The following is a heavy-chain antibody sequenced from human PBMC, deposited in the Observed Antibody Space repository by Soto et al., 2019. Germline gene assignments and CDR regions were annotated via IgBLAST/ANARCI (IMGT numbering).Heavy chain of an antibody. V-gene: IGHV3-30-3*01. CDR2: ISSDGGIT. CDR1: GFTVNNYA. Sequence: QLLESGGGFVQPGGSLRLSCVVSGFTVNNYAMNWVRQGPGKGLEWVTVISSDGGITHYADSVKGRFTVSRDNSKNTLYLQMNSLRTSDTAVYYCARDRGNGYYYNYFDYWGQGALVTVSS. J-gene: IGHJ4*02. D-gene: IGHD3-22*01. CDR3: ARDRGNGYYYNYFDY.